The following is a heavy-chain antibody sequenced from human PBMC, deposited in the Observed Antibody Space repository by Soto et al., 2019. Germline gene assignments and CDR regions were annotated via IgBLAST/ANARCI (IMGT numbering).Heavy chain of an antibody. V-gene: IGHV3-48*03. J-gene: IGHJ5*02. CDR2: ISSSGSTI. D-gene: IGHD1-1*01. CDR1: GFTFSSYE. Sequence: PGGSLRLSCAASGFTFSSYEMNWVRQAPGKGLEWVSYISSSGSTIYYADSVKGRFTISRDNAKNSLYLQMNSLRVEDTAVYYCARDRSAWGTTGWFDPWGQGTLVTVSS. CDR3: ARDRSAWGTTGWFDP.